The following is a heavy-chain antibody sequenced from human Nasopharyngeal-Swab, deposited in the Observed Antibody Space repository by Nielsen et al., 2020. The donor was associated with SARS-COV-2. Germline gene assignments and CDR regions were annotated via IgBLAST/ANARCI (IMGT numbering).Heavy chain of an antibody. CDR1: GFTFSDYY. CDR2: ISSSSSYT. CDR3: ARDWANSGSYYPYYGMDV. Sequence: GGSLRLSCAASGFTFSDYYMSWIRQAPGKGLEWVSYISSSSSYTNYADSVKGRFTISRDNAKNSLYLQMNSLRAEDTAVYYCARDWANSGSYYPYYGMDVWGHGTTVTVSS. D-gene: IGHD1-26*01. J-gene: IGHJ6*02. V-gene: IGHV3-11*05.